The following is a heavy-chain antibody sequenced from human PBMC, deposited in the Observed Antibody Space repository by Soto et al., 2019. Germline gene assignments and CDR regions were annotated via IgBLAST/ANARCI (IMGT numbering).Heavy chain of an antibody. V-gene: IGHV1-69*06. CDR2: IIPIFGTA. J-gene: IGHJ4*02. Sequence: SVKVSCKASGGTFSSYAISWVRQAPGQGLEWMGGIIPIFGTANYAQKFQGRVTITADKSTSTAYMELSSLRSEDTAVYYCARTNVDTAMVFDYRGQGTLVTVSS. D-gene: IGHD5-18*01. CDR1: GGTFSSYA. CDR3: ARTNVDTAMVFDY.